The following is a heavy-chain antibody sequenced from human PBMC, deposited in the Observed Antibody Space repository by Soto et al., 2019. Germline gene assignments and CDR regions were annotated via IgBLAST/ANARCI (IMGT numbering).Heavy chain of an antibody. CDR2: IYPGDSDT. CDR3: ASSSYSSSWYVDAFDI. J-gene: IGHJ3*02. V-gene: IGHV5-51*01. D-gene: IGHD6-13*01. CDR1: GYSFTSYW. Sequence: GESLKISCKGSGYSFTSYWIGWVRQMPGKGLEWMGIIYPGDSDTRYSPSFQGQVTISADKSISTAYLQWSSLKASDTAMYYCASSSYSSSWYVDAFDIWGQGTMVTVSS.